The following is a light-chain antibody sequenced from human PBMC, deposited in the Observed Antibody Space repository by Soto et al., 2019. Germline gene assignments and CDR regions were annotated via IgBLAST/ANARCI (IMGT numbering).Light chain of an antibody. CDR3: QQSHSTPLT. CDR2: DAS. Sequence: DIQMTQSPSSLSASVGDRVTITCRASQSISSYLNWYQQKPGKAPKLLMYDASSLQSGVPSRFSGSGSGTDFTLTISSLQPEDFAAYYCQQSHSTPLTFGGGTKVDVK. CDR1: QSISSY. V-gene: IGKV1-39*01. J-gene: IGKJ4*01.